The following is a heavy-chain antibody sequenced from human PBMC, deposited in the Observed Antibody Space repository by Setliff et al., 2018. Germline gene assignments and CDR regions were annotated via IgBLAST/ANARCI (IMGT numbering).Heavy chain of an antibody. Sequence: ASVKVSCKAFRYTFNDYYIHWVRQTPGQGLEWMGRINPSSGGTDHAQNFLGRVTMTRDTAISTAYMELSRLTSDDTAVYYCARAEYTSASLYYYMDVWGKGTTFPSP. J-gene: IGHJ6*03. D-gene: IGHD6-6*01. CDR1: RYTFNDYY. CDR3: ARAEYTSASLYYYMDV. CDR2: INPSSGGT. V-gene: IGHV1-2*06.